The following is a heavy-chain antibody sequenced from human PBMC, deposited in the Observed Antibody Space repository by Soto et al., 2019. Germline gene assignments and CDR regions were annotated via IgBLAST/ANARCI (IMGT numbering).Heavy chain of an antibody. CDR2: IYYSGST. CDR1: GGSISSGGYY. CDR3: ARVPIYCSSTSCYSEYYYYYMDV. Sequence: SETLSLTCTVSGGSISSGGYYWSWIRQHPGKGLEWIGYIYYSGSTYYNPSLKSRVTISVDTSKNQFSLKLSSVTAADTAVYYCARVPIYCSSTSCYSEYYYYYMDVWGKGTTVTVSS. D-gene: IGHD2-2*02. J-gene: IGHJ6*03. V-gene: IGHV4-31*03.